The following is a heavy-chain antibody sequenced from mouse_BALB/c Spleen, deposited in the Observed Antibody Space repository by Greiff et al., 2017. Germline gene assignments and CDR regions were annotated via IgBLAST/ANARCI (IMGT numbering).Heavy chain of an antibody. D-gene: IGHD2-2*01. V-gene: IGHV1-9*01. CDR3: ARGRGLRKVYWYFDV. J-gene: IGHJ1*01. Sequence: MQLQQSGAELMKPGASVKISCKATGYTFSSYWIEWVKQRPGHGLEWIGEILPGSGSTNYNEKFKGKATFTADTSSNTAYMQLSSLTSEDSAVYYCARGRGLRKVYWYFDVWGAGTTVTVSS. CDR2: ILPGSGST. CDR1: GYTFSSYW.